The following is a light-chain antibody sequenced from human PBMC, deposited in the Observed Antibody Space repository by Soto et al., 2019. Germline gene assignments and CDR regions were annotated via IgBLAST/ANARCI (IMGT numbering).Light chain of an antibody. CDR3: AAYTTSSTLV. J-gene: IGLJ3*02. CDR1: SGDVGAFDY. Sequence: QSALTQPASVSGSPGQSITISCAGTSGDVGAFDYVSWYQHHPGKVHKLMIYDVSDRPSGVSTRFSGSKSANMASLTISGLQADDEADYYCAAYTTSSTLVFGGGTKLTVL. CDR2: DVS. V-gene: IGLV2-14*03.